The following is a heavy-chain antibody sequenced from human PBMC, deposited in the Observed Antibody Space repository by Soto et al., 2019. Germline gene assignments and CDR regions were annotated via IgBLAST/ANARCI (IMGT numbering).Heavy chain of an antibody. CDR1: GFTFTSSA. D-gene: IGHD3-22*01. V-gene: IGHV1-58*01. CDR2: VVVGSGNT. CDR3: AADIRYDSSGYYFPGY. J-gene: IGHJ4*02. Sequence: ASVKVSCKASGFTFTSSAVQWVRQARGQRLEWIGWVVVGSGNTNYAQKFQERVTITRDMSTSTAYMELSSLRSEDTAVYYCAADIRYDSSGYYFPGYWGQGTLVTVSS.